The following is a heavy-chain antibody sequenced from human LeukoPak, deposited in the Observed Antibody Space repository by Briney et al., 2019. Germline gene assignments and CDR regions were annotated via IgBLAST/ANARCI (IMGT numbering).Heavy chain of an antibody. CDR3: ARDQQWLVL. CDR2: INHSGST. V-gene: IGHV4-34*01. D-gene: IGHD6-19*01. J-gene: IGHJ4*02. Sequence: SETLSLTCAVYGGSFSGYYWSWIRQPPGKGLEWIGEINHSGSTNYNPSLKSRVTISVDTSKNQFSLKLSSVTAADTAVYYCARDQQWLVLWGQGTLVTVSS. CDR1: GGSFSGYY.